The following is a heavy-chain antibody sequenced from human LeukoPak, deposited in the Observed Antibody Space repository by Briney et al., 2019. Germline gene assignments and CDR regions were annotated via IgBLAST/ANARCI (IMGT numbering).Heavy chain of an antibody. CDR3: AAYSGSYRDAFDI. CDR1: GGPISSYY. D-gene: IGHD1-26*01. J-gene: IGHJ3*02. CDR2: IYYSGST. V-gene: IGHV4-59*08. Sequence: PSETLSLTCTVSGGPISSYYWSWIRQPPGKGLEWIGYIYYSGSTNYNPSLKSRVTISVDTSKNQFSLKLSSVTAADTAVYYCAAYSGSYRDAFDIWGQGTMVTVSS.